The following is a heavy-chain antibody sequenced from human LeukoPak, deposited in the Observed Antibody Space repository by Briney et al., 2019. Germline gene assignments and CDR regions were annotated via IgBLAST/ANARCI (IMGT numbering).Heavy chain of an antibody. J-gene: IGHJ2*01. V-gene: IGHV4-30-2*01. D-gene: IGHD3-10*01. CDR3: ARALWGYFDL. CDR2: IYHSGST. CDR1: GGSISSGGYA. Sequence: SETLSLTCAVSGGSISSGGYAWGWIRQPRGKGLEWIGYIYHSGSTYYNPSLKSRVTISVDRSKNQFSLKLSSVTAADTAVYYCARALWGYFDLWGRGTLVTVSS.